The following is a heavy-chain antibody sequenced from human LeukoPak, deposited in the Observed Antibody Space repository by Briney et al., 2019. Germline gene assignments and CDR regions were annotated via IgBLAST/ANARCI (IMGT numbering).Heavy chain of an antibody. CDR3: ATVVVGLVPAYGNFDY. V-gene: IGHV1-24*01. CDR2: FDPEDGET. Sequence: ASVKVSCKVSGYTLTELSMHWVRQAPGKGLEWMGGFDPEDGETIYAQKFQGRVTMTEDTSTDTAYMELSSLRSEDTAAYYCATVVVGLVPAYGNFDYWGQGTLVTVSS. CDR1: GYTLTELS. D-gene: IGHD2-2*01. J-gene: IGHJ4*02.